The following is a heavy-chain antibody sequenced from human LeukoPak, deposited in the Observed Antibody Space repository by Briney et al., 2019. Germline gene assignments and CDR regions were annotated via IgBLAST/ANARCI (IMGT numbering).Heavy chain of an antibody. D-gene: IGHD1-26*01. CDR2: ISGSGGST. CDR3: AKDPDSGSSTSGFDY. Sequence: TGGSLRLSCAASGFTFSSYAMSGVRQAPGKGLEWVSAISGSGGSTYYADSVKGRFTISRDNSKNTLYLQMNSLRAEDTAVYYCAKDPDSGSSTSGFDYWGQGTLVTVSS. CDR1: GFTFSSYA. J-gene: IGHJ4*02. V-gene: IGHV3-23*01.